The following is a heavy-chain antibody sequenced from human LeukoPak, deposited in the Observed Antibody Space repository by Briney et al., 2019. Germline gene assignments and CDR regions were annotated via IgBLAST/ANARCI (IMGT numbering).Heavy chain of an antibody. J-gene: IGHJ4*02. V-gene: IGHV3-20*01. CDR3: ARDQGSYLSRYFYY. CDR2: INWNGGST. CDR1: GFTLHHYG. Sequence: GGSLRLSCAASGFTLHHYGMIWFRQAPGKGLEWVSGINWNGGSTGYADSAKARFTISRDNAKNSLYLKMNTLRAEHTPVYTCARDQGSYLSRYFYYWGQGTLLTVSS. D-gene: IGHD1-26*01.